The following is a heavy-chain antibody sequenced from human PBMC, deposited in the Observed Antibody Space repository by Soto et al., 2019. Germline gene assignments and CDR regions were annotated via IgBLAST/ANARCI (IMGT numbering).Heavy chain of an antibody. CDR2: ITRDGYNK. V-gene: IGHV3-30*04. CDR3: TKSSGGSSSVGMDY. Sequence: QVQLVESGGGVVQPGRSLRLSCAGSGFIFKNYALNWVRQAPGKGLEWVASITRDGYNKYYADSVKGRFTISRDNFRDTLSLQMTALRTEDSSIYYCTKSSGGSSSVGMDYWGQGTRVTVSS. J-gene: IGHJ4*02. D-gene: IGHD6-6*01. CDR1: GFIFKNYA.